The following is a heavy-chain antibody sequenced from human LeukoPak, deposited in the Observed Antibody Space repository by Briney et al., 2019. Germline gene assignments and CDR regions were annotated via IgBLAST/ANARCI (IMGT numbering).Heavy chain of an antibody. CDR3: ARVLFGGWTTRAFDI. Sequence: PGGSLRLSCAASGLTFRTYAMSWVRQAPGKGLEWVSSISDSGGYTFYADSVKGRFTISRDNAKNSLYLQMNSLRAEDTAVYYCARVLFGGWTTRAFDIWGQGTMVTVSS. CDR2: ISDSGGYT. V-gene: IGHV3-21*01. CDR1: GLTFRTYA. J-gene: IGHJ3*02. D-gene: IGHD2-21*01.